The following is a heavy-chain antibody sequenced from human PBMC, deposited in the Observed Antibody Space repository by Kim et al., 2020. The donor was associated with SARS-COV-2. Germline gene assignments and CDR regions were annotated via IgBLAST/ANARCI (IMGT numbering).Heavy chain of an antibody. CDR3: ARDSPSYGDRLDGRWYSFDY. CDR2: ISAYNGDT. Sequence: ASVKVSCKASGYTFTSSGISWVRQAPGQGLEWMGWISAYNGDTNHAQKFQGRVTMTTDTSSSTAYMELRRLRSDDTAFYYCARDSPSYGDRLDGRWYSFDYWGQGTLGTVSS. V-gene: IGHV1-18*01. D-gene: IGHD4-17*01. J-gene: IGHJ4*02. CDR1: GYTFTSSG.